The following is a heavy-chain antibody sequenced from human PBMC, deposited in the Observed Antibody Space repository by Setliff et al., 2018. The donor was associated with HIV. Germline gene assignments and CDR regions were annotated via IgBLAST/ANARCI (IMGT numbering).Heavy chain of an antibody. CDR3: ARGAIAAAGTDY. V-gene: IGHV4-4*09. D-gene: IGHD6-13*01. CDR2: IYTSGST. J-gene: IGHJ4*02. Sequence: SETLSLTCTVSGGSISSYYWSWIRQPPGKGLEWIGYIYTSGSTNYNPSLNSRVTISVDTSKNQFSLRLTSVTAADTAVYYCARGAIAAAGTDYWGQGTLVTVSS. CDR1: GGSISSYY.